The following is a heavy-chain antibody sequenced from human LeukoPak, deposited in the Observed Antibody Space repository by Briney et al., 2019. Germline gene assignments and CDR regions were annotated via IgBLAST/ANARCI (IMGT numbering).Heavy chain of an antibody. J-gene: IGHJ6*02. CDR1: GYTFTNYG. CDR2: ITANNGNT. V-gene: IGHV1-18*01. CDR3: AQTLTALHYYGMDV. Sequence: ASVMVSCKASGYTFTNYGISWVRQAPGQGLEWMGWITANNGNTNYAQKLQGRVTMTTDTSTSTTYMELRSLRSDDTAVHYCAQTLTALHYYGMDVWGQGTTVTVSS. D-gene: IGHD2-21*02.